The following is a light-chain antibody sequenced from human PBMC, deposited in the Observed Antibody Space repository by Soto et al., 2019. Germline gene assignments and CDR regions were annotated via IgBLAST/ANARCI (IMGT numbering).Light chain of an antibody. CDR3: QYYDSALSAVV. V-gene: IGLV1-40*01. CDR2: ANN. Sequence: QPVLTQPPSVSGAPGQSVAISCTGSSSNIGAGYDVHWYQHLPGRAPKLLIYANNNRPSGVPDRFSGSKSGTSASLAITGLQAEDEAHYYCQYYDSALSAVVFGGGNKLTVL. CDR1: SSNIGAGYD. J-gene: IGLJ2*01.